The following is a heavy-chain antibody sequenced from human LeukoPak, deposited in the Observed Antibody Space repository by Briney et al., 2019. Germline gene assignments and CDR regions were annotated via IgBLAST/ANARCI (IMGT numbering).Heavy chain of an antibody. Sequence: PGGSLRLSCAASGFTFSSYGMHWVRQAPGKGLEWVAFIRYDGSNKYYADSVKGRFTISRDNAKNSLYLQMNSLRAEDTAVYYCASNIAAADPYYFDYWGQGTLVTVSS. CDR2: IRYDGSNK. CDR1: GFTFSSYG. D-gene: IGHD6-13*01. CDR3: ASNIAAADPYYFDY. J-gene: IGHJ4*02. V-gene: IGHV3-30*02.